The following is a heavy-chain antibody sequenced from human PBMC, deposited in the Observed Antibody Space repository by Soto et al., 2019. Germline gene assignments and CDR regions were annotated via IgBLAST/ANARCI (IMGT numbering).Heavy chain of an antibody. CDR1: GGAISSGGYS. J-gene: IGHJ4*02. Sequence: LSLTCAVSGGAISSGGYSWSWIRQPPGKGLEWIGYIYHSGSTYYNPSLKSRVTISVDRSKNQFSLKLSSVTAADTAVYYCARDCSGGSCYLVWGQGTLVTVSS. V-gene: IGHV4-30-2*01. CDR2: IYHSGST. CDR3: ARDCSGGSCYLV. D-gene: IGHD2-15*01.